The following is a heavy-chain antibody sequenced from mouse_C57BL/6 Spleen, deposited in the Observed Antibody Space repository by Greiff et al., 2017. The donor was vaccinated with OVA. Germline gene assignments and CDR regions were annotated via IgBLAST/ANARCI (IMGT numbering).Heavy chain of an antibody. J-gene: IGHJ4*01. CDR3: ARYHYAMED. V-gene: IGHV1-77*01. Sequence: QVQLQQSGAELVKPGASVKISCTASGYTFTDYYINWVQQRPGQGLEWIGKIGPGSGSTYYNEKFKGKDTLTADKSSSTAYMQLSSLTSEDSAGYFCARYHYAMEDWGTGTSVTAAS. CDR2: IGPGSGST. CDR1: GYTFTDYY.